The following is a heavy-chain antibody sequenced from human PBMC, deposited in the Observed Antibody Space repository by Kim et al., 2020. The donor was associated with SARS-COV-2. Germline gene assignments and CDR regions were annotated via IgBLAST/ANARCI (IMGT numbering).Heavy chain of an antibody. CDR2: T. J-gene: IGHJ3*02. V-gene: IGHV5-51*01. Sequence: TRTSPSFQGKVTISADKSISTAYLQWSSLKASDTAMYYCARLKVIAAFDIWGQGTMVTVSS. CDR3: ARLKVIAAFDI. D-gene: IGHD3-22*01.